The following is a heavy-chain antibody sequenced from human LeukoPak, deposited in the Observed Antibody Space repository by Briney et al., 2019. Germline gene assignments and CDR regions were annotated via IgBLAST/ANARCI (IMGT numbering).Heavy chain of an antibody. D-gene: IGHD6-6*01. V-gene: IGHV4-34*01. CDR1: GGSFSGYY. Sequence: PSETLSLTCAVYGGSFSGYYWSWIRQPPGKGLEWIGEINHSGRTNYNPSLKSRVTISVDTAKNQFSLKLSSVTAADRAVYYCARGQQVGSSSFDYWGQGTLVTVSS. CDR2: INHSGRT. J-gene: IGHJ4*02. CDR3: ARGQQVGSSSFDY.